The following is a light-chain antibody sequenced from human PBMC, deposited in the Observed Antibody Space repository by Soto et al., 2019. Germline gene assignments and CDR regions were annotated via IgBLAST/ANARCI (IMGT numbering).Light chain of an antibody. Sequence: EIVLTQSPDTLSLSPGERATLFCRASQTLSINSLAWYQQKPGQAPRLLIYAATTRDTGIPARFNGIGAGIEVALTNNSLGSEELAEYQCQQSDGAPLAFGHVTKVDV. V-gene: IGKV3-20*01. CDR2: AAT. CDR1: QTLSINS. J-gene: IGKJ3*01. CDR3: QQSDGAPLA.